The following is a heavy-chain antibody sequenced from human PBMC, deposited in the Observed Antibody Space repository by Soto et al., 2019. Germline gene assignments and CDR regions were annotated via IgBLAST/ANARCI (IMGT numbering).Heavy chain of an antibody. CDR1: GFTFSSYG. V-gene: IGHV3-30*18. D-gene: IGHD6-13*01. J-gene: IGHJ4*02. CDR3: AKDLSIAAAGTTFDY. CDR2: ISYDGSNK. Sequence: QVQLVESGGGVVQPGRSLRLSCAASGFTFSSYGMHWVRQAPGKGLEWVAVISYDGSNKYYADSVKGRFTISRDNSKNTLYLRMNSLRAEDTAVYYCAKDLSIAAAGTTFDYWGQGTLVTVSS.